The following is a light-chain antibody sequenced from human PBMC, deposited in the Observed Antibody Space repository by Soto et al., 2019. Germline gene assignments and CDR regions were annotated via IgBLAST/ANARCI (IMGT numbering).Light chain of an antibody. Sequence: QSALTQPPSASGSPGQSVTISCTGTSSDVGAYKYVSWYQQHPGKAPKLMIYDVSNRPSGVSNRFSGSKSGNTASLTISGLQAEDEADYYCSSYTSSSPHVVFGGGTKLTVL. V-gene: IGLV2-14*01. CDR3: SSYTSSSPHVV. CDR1: SSDVGAYKY. CDR2: DVS. J-gene: IGLJ2*01.